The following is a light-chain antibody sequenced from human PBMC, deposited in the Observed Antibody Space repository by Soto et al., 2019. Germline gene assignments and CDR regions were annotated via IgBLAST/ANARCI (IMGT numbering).Light chain of an antibody. J-gene: IGLJ3*02. Sequence: QSALTQPPSASGSRGQSVTISCTGTSSDVGGYNYVSWYQQHPGKAPKLMIYEVSKRPSGVPDRFSGSKYGNTASLTVSGLQPEDEADYYCSSYAGSNNLGVFGGGTKLPS. CDR2: EVS. V-gene: IGLV2-8*01. CDR1: SSDVGGYNY. CDR3: SSYAGSNNLGV.